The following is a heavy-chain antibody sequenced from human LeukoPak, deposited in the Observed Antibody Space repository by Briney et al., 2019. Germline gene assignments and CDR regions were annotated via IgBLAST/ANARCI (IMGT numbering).Heavy chain of an antibody. D-gene: IGHD6-13*01. Sequence: PSETLSLTCAVYGGPFSGYYWSWIRQPPGKGLEWIGEINHSGSTNYNPSLKSRVTISVDTSKNQFSLKLSSVTAADTAVYYCASLSSSWYHVDYYYYYMDVWGKGTTVTVSS. J-gene: IGHJ6*03. CDR2: INHSGST. CDR3: ASLSSSWYHVDYYYYYMDV. V-gene: IGHV4-34*01. CDR1: GGPFSGYY.